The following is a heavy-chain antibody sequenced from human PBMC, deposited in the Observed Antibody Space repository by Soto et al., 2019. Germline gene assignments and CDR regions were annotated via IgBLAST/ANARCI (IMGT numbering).Heavy chain of an antibody. D-gene: IGHD5-18*01. J-gene: IGHJ2*01. CDR1: GGPFSSYA. CDR2: ISYDGSNK. CDR3: ARDPLWGTAMVLWYFDL. Sequence: GGSLRLSCAASGGPFSSYAMHWVRQAPGKGLEWVAVISYDGSNKYYADSVKGRFTISRDNSKNTLYLQMNSLRAEDTAVYYCARDPLWGTAMVLWYFDLWGRGTLVTVSS. V-gene: IGHV3-30-3*01.